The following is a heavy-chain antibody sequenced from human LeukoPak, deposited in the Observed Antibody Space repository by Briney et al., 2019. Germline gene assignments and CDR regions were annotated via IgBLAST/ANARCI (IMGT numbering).Heavy chain of an antibody. CDR1: GFTFSNYW. CDR2: NYCGGRII. CDR3: ARGRGWYFDL. J-gene: IGHJ2*01. Sequence: GGSLRLSCAASGFTFSNYWMHWVRQVTGEGLVWVSHNYCGGRIINYADCVKGRFTISRDNAKNTLYLKMNSLRVKDTAVYYCARGRGWYFDLWGRGTLVTVSS. D-gene: IGHD3-10*01. V-gene: IGHV3-74*01.